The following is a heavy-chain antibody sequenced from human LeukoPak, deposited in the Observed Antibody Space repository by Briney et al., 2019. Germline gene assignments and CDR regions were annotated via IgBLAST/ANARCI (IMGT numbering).Heavy chain of an antibody. V-gene: IGHV3-23*01. D-gene: IGHD6-13*01. Sequence: GGSLRLSCAASGFTFSSYAMSWVRQAAGKGLEWVSAISGSGGSTYYADSVKGRFTISRDNSKNTLYLQMNSLRAEDTAVYYCAKGGSSSCHRYWGQGTLVTVSS. CDR1: GFTFSSYA. CDR2: ISGSGGST. CDR3: AKGGSSSCHRY. J-gene: IGHJ4*02.